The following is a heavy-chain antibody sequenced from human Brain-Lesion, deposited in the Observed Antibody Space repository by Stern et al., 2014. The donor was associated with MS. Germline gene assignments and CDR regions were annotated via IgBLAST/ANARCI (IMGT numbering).Heavy chain of an antibody. V-gene: IGHV4-39*01. CDR2: IYYSGNP. Sequence: VQLLESGPGLVKPSETLSLTCTVAGGSVSSTSYAWAWIRQPPGKGLEWIGAIYYSGNPYYSPSLKSRLTISLDTSHTPFSLPLGSVTAADTAVYYCAGEEDIRYCSGGSCTGNWFDPWGQGTLVTVSS. D-gene: IGHD2-15*01. CDR3: AGEEDIRYCSGGSCTGNWFDP. J-gene: IGHJ5*02. CDR1: GGSVSSTSYA.